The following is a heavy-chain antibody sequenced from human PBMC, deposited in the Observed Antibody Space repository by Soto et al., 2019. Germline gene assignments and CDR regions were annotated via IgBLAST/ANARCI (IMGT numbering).Heavy chain of an antibody. Sequence: SETLSLPCTVSGGSTSTYYWSWIRQPAGKGLEWIGRIDTSGNTNYNPSLKSRVTMSVDTSKKQFSLKLTSVTAADTAVYYCARYSSDWFQTEGMDVWGLGTTVTVSS. V-gene: IGHV4-4*07. CDR1: GGSTSTYY. D-gene: IGHD6-13*01. J-gene: IGHJ6*02. CDR2: IDTSGNT. CDR3: ARYSSDWFQTEGMDV.